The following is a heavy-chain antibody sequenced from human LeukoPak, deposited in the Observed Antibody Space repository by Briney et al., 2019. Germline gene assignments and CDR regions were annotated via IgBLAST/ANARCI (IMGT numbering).Heavy chain of an antibody. V-gene: IGHV3-30*03. D-gene: IGHD6-19*01. CDR3: ARDWGSSGWYNWFDP. J-gene: IGHJ5*02. Sequence: GGSLRLSCAVSGFSIGNYGMHWVRQAPDKGLGWVAMISHDGGAKHYGDSVKGRLTISRDNSENTLYLQMNSLRVEDTAVYYCARDWGSSGWYNWFDPWGQGTLVTVSS. CDR2: ISHDGGAK. CDR1: GFSIGNYG.